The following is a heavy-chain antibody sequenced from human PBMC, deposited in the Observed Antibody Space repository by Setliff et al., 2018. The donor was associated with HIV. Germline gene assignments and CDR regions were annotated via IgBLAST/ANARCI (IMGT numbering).Heavy chain of an antibody. V-gene: IGHV3-48*01. CDR1: GFTFSSYA. J-gene: IGHJ6*03. CDR2: ISGLGGGTI. CDR3: ARGPTTVTNYYYYYMDV. Sequence: PGGSLRLSCAASGFTFSSYAMSWVRQAPGKGLEWVSYISGLGGGTIYYADSVRGRFTISRDDAEKSVYLQMNGLRAEDTAVYYCARGPTTVTNYYYYYMDVWGKGTTVTVSS. D-gene: IGHD4-17*01.